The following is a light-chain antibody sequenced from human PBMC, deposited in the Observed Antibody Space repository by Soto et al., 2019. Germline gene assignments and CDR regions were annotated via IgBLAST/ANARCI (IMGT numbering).Light chain of an antibody. J-gene: IGLJ2*01. V-gene: IGLV2-14*01. CDR2: EVT. Sequence: QSALTQPASVSGSLGQSITISCTGTSSDIGGYNYVSWYQQHPDKAPKLMLYEVTTRPSGVSNRFSGSKSGNTASLTISGLQAENEADYYCSSYTSSYSVVFGGGTKLTVL. CDR1: SSDIGGYNY. CDR3: SSYTSSYSVV.